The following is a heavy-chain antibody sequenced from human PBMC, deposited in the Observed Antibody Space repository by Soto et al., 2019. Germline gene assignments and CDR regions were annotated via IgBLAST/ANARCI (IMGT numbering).Heavy chain of an antibody. V-gene: IGHV3-23*01. CDR3: AKDSHVGPWEAAGTL. CDR2: ISGSGGST. J-gene: IGHJ4*02. CDR1: GFTFSSHA. D-gene: IGHD6-13*01. Sequence: LXLSFASSGFTFSSHAMSWVRQAPGKGLEWVSAISGSGGSTYYADSVKGRFTISRDNSKNTLYLQMNSLRAEDTAVYYCAKDSHVGPWEAAGTLWGQGTPVTVYS.